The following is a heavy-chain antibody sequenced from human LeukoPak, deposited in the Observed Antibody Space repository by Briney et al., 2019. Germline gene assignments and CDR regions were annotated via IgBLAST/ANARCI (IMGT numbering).Heavy chain of an antibody. CDR3: ARAPSEGGNDY. J-gene: IGHJ4*02. V-gene: IGHV4-34*01. CDR1: GGSFSGYY. Sequence: SETLSLTCAVYGGSFSGYYWSWIRQPPGKGLEWIGEINHSGSTNYNPSLKGRVTISVDTSKNQFSLKLSSVTAADTAVYYCARAPSEGGNDYWGQGTLVTVSS. CDR2: INHSGST.